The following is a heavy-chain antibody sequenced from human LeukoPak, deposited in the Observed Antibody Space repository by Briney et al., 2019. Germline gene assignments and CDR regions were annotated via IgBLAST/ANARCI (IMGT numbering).Heavy chain of an antibody. CDR3: ARGARYFDWLFSR. D-gene: IGHD3-9*01. Sequence: PSETLSLTCTVSGGSISSYYWSWIRQPPGKGLEWIGYIYYSGSTNYNPSLKSRVTISVDTSKNQFSLELSSVTAADTAVYYCARGARYFDWLFSRWGQGTLVTVSS. CDR1: GGSISSYY. J-gene: IGHJ4*02. V-gene: IGHV4-59*01. CDR2: IYYSGST.